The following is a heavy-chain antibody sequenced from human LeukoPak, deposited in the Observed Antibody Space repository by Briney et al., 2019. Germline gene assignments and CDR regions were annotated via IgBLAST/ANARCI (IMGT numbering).Heavy chain of an antibody. J-gene: IGHJ4*02. D-gene: IGHD6-19*01. V-gene: IGHV1-69*13. CDR2: IIPKFGTA. CDR1: GGTFSSYA. Sequence: ASVKVSCKASGGTFSSYAISWVRQARGEGLERMGGIIPKFGTASYAQKFQGRVTITADESTSTAYMELSSLRSEDTAVYYCARDPARDSSGPVGSYWGQGTLVTVSS. CDR3: ARDPARDSSGPVGSY.